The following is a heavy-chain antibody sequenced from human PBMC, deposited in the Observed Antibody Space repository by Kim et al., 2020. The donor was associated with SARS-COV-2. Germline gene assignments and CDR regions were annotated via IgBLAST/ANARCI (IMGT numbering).Heavy chain of an antibody. CDR1: GGSISSYY. V-gene: IGHV4-59*08. J-gene: IGHJ1*01. Sequence: SETLSLTCTVSGGSISSYYWSWIRQPPGKGLEWIGYIYYSGSTNYNPSLKSRVTISVDTSKNQFSLKLSSVTAADTAVYYCARLANSRRDKRAEYFQHWGQGTLVTVSS. CDR2: IYYSGST. CDR3: ARLANSRRDKRAEYFQH. D-gene: IGHD1-1*01.